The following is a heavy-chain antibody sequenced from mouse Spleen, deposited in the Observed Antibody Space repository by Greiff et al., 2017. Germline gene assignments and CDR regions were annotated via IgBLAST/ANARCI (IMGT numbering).Heavy chain of an antibody. CDR1: GYTFTDYE. J-gene: IGHJ1*01. CDR3: TRILTTVVAKPNWYFDV. CDR2: IDPETGGT. V-gene: IGHV1-15*01. D-gene: IGHD1-1*01. Sequence: QVQLKQSGAELVRPGASVTLSCKASGYTFTDYEMHWVKQTPVHGLEWIGAIDPETGGTAYNQKFKGKAILTADKSSSTAYMELRSLTSEDSAVYYCTRILTTVVAKPNWYFDVWGAGTTVTVSS.